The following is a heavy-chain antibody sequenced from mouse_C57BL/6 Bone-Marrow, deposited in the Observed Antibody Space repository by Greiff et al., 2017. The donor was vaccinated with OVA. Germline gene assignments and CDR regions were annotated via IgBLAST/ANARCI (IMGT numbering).Heavy chain of an antibody. J-gene: IGHJ2*01. CDR2: IDPSDSYT. D-gene: IGHD4-1*01. V-gene: IGHV1-50*01. CDR3: ARYGTDY. CDR1: GYTFTSYW. Sequence: QVQLKQPGAELVKPGASVKLSCKASGYTFTSYWMQWVKQRPGQGLEWIGEIDPSDSYTNYNQKFKGKATLTVDTSSSTAYMQLSSLTSEDSAVYYCARYGTDYWGQGTTLTVSS.